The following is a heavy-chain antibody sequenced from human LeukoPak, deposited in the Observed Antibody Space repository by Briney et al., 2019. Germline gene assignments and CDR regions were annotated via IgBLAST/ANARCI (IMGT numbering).Heavy chain of an antibody. V-gene: IGHV3-11*04. D-gene: IGHD1-1*01. Sequence: GGSLRLSCAASGFTFSDYYMSWIRQAPGKGLEWVSYMSTSDSPIYYTDSVKGRFTISRDNAKNSLYLQMNSLRASDTAVYYCARELNGAFDPWGQGTLVTVSS. J-gene: IGHJ5*02. CDR3: ARELNGAFDP. CDR2: MSTSDSPI. CDR1: GFTFSDYY.